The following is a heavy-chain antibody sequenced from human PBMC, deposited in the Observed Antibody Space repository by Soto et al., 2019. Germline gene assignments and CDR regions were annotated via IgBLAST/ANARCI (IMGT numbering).Heavy chain of an antibody. CDR2: IYYSGST. Sequence: PSETLSLTCTVSGGSISSGGYYWSWIRQHPGKGLEWIGYIYYSGSTYYNPSLKSRVTISVDTSKNQFSLKLSSVTAADTAVYYCARANRGDFWSGYPSEYFQHWGQGTLVTVSS. CDR1: GGSISSGGYY. V-gene: IGHV4-31*03. D-gene: IGHD3-3*01. CDR3: ARANRGDFWSGYPSEYFQH. J-gene: IGHJ1*01.